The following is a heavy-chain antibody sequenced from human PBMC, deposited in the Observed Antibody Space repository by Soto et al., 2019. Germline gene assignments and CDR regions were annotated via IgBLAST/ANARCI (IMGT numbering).Heavy chain of an antibody. D-gene: IGHD3-3*01. J-gene: IGHJ6*03. Sequence: GGSLRLSCTASGFTFGDYAMSWFRQAPGKGLEWVGFIRSKAYGGTTEYAASVKGRFTISRDDSKSIAYLQMNSLKTEDTAVYYCTRDLVLRFLEWLPAGRYYYYYMDVWGKGTTVTVSS. CDR2: IRSKAYGGTT. V-gene: IGHV3-49*03. CDR1: GFTFGDYA. CDR3: TRDLVLRFLEWLPAGRYYYYYMDV.